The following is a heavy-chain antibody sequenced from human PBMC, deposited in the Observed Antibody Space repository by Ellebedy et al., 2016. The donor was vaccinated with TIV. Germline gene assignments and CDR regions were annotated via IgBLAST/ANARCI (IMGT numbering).Heavy chain of an antibody. CDR1: GFTFSSYA. CDR2: ISYDGSNK. V-gene: IGHV3-30-3*01. D-gene: IGHD3-22*01. CDR3: ARVGSGYYDSSGSEDFQH. J-gene: IGHJ1*01. Sequence: GGSLRLSXPASGFTFSSYAMHWVRQAPGKGLEWVAVISYDGSNKYYADSVKGRFTISRDNAKNSLYLQMNSLRAEDTAVYYCARVGSGYYDSSGSEDFQHWGQGTLVTVSS.